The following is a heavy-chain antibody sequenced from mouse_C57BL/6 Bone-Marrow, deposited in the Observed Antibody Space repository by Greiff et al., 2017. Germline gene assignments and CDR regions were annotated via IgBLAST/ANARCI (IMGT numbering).Heavy chain of an antibody. Sequence: VQLQQSGPELVKPGASVKMSCKASGYTFTDYTMHWVKPSHGKSLEWIGYINPNNGGTSYNQKFKGKASLTVNKSSSTAYMGLRSLTSEDSAVYYCARTHWYFDVWGTGTTVTVSS. CDR2: INPNNGGT. V-gene: IGHV1-22*01. CDR3: ARTHWYFDV. CDR1: GYTFTDYT. J-gene: IGHJ1*03.